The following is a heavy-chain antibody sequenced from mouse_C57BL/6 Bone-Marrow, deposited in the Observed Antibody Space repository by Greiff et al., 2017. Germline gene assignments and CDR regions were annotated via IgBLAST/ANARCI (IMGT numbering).Heavy chain of an antibody. Sequence: QVQLQQSGAELVMPGASVKLSCKASGYTFTSYWMHWVKQRPGQGLEWIGEIDPSDSYTNYNQKFKGKSTLTVDKSSSTAYMQLSSLTSEDSAVYYCARERCYYGNFYAMDYWGQGTSVTVSS. J-gene: IGHJ4*01. CDR1: GYTFTSYW. CDR3: ARERCYYGNFYAMDY. CDR2: IDPSDSYT. D-gene: IGHD2-1*01. V-gene: IGHV1-69*01.